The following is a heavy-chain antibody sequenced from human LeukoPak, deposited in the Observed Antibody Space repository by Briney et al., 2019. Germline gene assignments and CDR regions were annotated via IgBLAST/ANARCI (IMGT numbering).Heavy chain of an antibody. D-gene: IGHD3-22*01. CDR3: ARDTYYYDSSGYTGIYYYYYMDV. J-gene: IGHJ6*03. Sequence: SQTLSLTCTVSGGSISRGSYYWSWIRQPAGKGLEWIGRIYTSGSTNYNPSLKSRVTISVDTSKNQFSLKLSSVTAADTAVYYCARDTYYYDSSGYTGIYYYYYMDVWGKGTTVTISS. V-gene: IGHV4-61*02. CDR1: GGSISRGSYY. CDR2: IYTSGST.